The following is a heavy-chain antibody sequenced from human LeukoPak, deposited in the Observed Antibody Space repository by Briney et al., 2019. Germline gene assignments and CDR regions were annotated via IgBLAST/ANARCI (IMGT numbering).Heavy chain of an antibody. CDR1: GFTFSGSA. V-gene: IGHV3-73*01. Sequence: GGSLRLSCAASGFTFSGSAMHWVRQASGKGLEWVGRIRSKANSYATAYAASVKGRFTISRDDSKNTAYLQMNSLKTEDTAVYYCTTDYYDSSGYYSWFDPWGQGTLVTVSS. CDR2: IRSKANSYAT. D-gene: IGHD3-22*01. CDR3: TTDYYDSSGYYSWFDP. J-gene: IGHJ5*02.